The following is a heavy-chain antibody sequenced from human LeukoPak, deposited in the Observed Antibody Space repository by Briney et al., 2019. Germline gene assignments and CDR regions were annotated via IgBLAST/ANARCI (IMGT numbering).Heavy chain of an antibody. CDR2: VYYSGST. CDR3: ARSIIGTRSKFDY. Sequence: SETLSLTCTVSGGSISSYYWSWIRQPPGKGLEWIGYVYYSGSTNYNPSLKSRVTISVNTSKNHFSLKLSSVTAADTAVYSCARSIIGTRSKFDYWGQGTLVTVSS. CDR1: GGSISSYY. V-gene: IGHV4-59*08. J-gene: IGHJ4*02. D-gene: IGHD1/OR15-1a*01.